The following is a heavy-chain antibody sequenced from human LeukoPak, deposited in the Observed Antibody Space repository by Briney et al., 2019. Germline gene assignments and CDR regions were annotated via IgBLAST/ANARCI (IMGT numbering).Heavy chain of an antibody. CDR1: GFTFRSYV. D-gene: IGHD1-20*01. J-gene: IGHJ4*02. V-gene: IGHV3-23*01. CDR3: ASLIGNWNHFDC. Sequence: GGSLRLSCAVSGFTFRSYVMSWVRQAPRKGLEWVSSITTDGGSTYYADSVKGRFTISRDNSENTLFLHVNSLRAEDTAVYYCASLIGNWNHFDCWCQGTLVTVSS. CDR2: ITTDGGST.